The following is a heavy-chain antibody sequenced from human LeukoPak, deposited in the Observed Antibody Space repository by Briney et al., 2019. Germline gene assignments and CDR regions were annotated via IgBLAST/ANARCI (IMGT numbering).Heavy chain of an antibody. Sequence: SETLSLTCAVYGGSFSGYYWSWIRQPPGKGLEWIGEINHSGSTNYNPSLKSRVTISVETSKNQFSLKLSSVTAADTAVYYCATRGGGTFDYWGQGTLVTVSS. CDR3: ATRGGGTFDY. D-gene: IGHD3-16*01. CDR1: GGSFSGYY. J-gene: IGHJ4*02. V-gene: IGHV4-34*01. CDR2: INHSGST.